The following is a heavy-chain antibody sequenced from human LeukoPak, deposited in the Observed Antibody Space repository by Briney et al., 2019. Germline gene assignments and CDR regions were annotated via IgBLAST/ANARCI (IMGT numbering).Heavy chain of an antibody. Sequence: GGSLRLSCAASGFTFSSYWMSWVRQAPGKGLEWVANIKQDGSEKYYVDSVKGRFTISRDNAKNSLYLQMNSLRAEDTAVYYCARDRGLWFGYYFDYWGQGTLVTVSS. CDR3: ARDRGLWFGYYFDY. D-gene: IGHD3-10*01. CDR1: GFTFSSYW. CDR2: IKQDGSEK. V-gene: IGHV3-7*01. J-gene: IGHJ4*02.